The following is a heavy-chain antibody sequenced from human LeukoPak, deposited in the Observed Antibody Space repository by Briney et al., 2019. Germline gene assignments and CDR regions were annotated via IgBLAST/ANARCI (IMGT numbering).Heavy chain of an antibody. CDR3: ARGYYYDSSGHFDY. CDR1: GFTFRRYG. J-gene: IGHJ4*02. V-gene: IGHV3-33*01. D-gene: IGHD3-22*01. CDR2: IWYDGSNK. Sequence: GGSLRPSCAASGFTFRRYGMHWVRQAPGKGLEWVAVIWYDGSNKYYADSVKGRFTISRDNSKNTLYLQMNSLRAEDTAVYYCARGYYYDSSGHFDYWGQGTLVTVSS.